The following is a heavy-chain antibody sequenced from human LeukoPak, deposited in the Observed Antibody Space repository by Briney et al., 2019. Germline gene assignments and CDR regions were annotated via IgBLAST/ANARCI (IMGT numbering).Heavy chain of an antibody. CDR1: GGSISSYY. CDR3: ARGIYDFWSGYYTRGYYMDV. J-gene: IGHJ6*03. CDR2: IYYSGST. Sequence: PSETLSLTCTVSGGSISSYYWSWIRQPPGKGLEWIGYIYYSGSTNYNPSLKSRVTISVDTSKNQFSLKLSSVTAADTAVYYCARGIYDFWSGYYTRGYYMDVWGKGTTVTVSS. D-gene: IGHD3-3*01. V-gene: IGHV4-59*01.